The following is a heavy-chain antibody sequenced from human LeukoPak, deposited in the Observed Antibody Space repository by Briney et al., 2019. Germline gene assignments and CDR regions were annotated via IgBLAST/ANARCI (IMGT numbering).Heavy chain of an antibody. CDR2: INHSGST. V-gene: IGHV4-34*01. J-gene: IGHJ4*02. CDR3: ARDVGRGYCRD. Sequence: SETLSLTCAVYGGSFSGYYWSWIRQPPGKGLEWIGEINHSGSTNYNPSLKSRVTISVDTSKNQFPLKLSSVTAADTAVYYCARDVGRGYCRDWGQGTLVTVSS. D-gene: IGHD2-15*01. CDR1: GGSFSGYY.